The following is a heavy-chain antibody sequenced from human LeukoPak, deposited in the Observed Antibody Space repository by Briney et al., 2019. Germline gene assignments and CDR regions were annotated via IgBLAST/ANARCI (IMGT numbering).Heavy chain of an antibody. D-gene: IGHD4-17*01. V-gene: IGHV3-21*01. Sequence: GGSLRLSCAASGFTFSSYSMNWVRQAPGEGLEWVSSISSSSSYIYYADSVKGRFTISRDNAKNSLYLQMNSLRAEDTAVYYCARDGGGYGDYAGGFYFDYWGREPWSPSPQ. J-gene: IGHJ4*02. CDR1: GFTFSSYS. CDR3: ARDGGGYGDYAGGFYFDY. CDR2: ISSSSSYI.